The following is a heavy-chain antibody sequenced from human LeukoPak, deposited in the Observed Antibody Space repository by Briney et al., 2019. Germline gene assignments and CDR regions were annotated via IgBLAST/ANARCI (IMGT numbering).Heavy chain of an antibody. V-gene: IGHV4-59*01. D-gene: IGHD3-3*01. Sequence: PSETLSLTCTVSGGSISSYYWSWIRQPPGKGLEWIGCIYYSGSTNYNPSLKSRVTILVDTSKNQFSLKLSSVTATDTAVYYCARGGKPYYDFWSGYLKYWGQGTLVTVSS. CDR1: GGSISSYY. J-gene: IGHJ4*02. CDR2: IYYSGST. CDR3: ARGGKPYYDFWSGYLKY.